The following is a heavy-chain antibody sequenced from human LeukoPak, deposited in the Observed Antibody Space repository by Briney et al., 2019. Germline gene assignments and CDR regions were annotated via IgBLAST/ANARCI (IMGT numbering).Heavy chain of an antibody. CDR2: ISGSGDST. CDR3: AKWSGFGDD. V-gene: IGHV3-23*01. CDR1: GFTFSSNS. J-gene: IGHJ4*02. D-gene: IGHD3-10*01. Sequence: GGSLRLSCAASGFTFSSNSMTWVRQTPGKGLEWVSGISGSGDSTFYADSVKGRFTISRDNSRNTLYLQMSSLRPEDTAVYYCAKWSGFGDDWGQGTLVTVSS.